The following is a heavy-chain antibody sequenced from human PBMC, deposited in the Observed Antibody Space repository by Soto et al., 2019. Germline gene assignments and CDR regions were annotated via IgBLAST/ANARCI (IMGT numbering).Heavy chain of an antibody. CDR1: GFPFSTYA. D-gene: IGHD3-3*01. Sequence: EEQLLESGGGLVQPGGSLRLSCVDSGFPFSTYAMAWARRAPGKGLEWVSFINVSGGGTYYADSVKGRFTISRDNSKNTVYLQMNSLRAEDTAVYYCAKDAGYDISAPDAFDIWGQGTMVTVSS. CDR3: AKDAGYDISAPDAFDI. V-gene: IGHV3-23*01. CDR2: INVSGGGT. J-gene: IGHJ3*02.